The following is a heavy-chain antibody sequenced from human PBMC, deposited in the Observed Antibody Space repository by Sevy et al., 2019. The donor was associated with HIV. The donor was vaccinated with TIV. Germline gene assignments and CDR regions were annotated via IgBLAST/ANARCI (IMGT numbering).Heavy chain of an antibody. CDR3: ARDHNFVLDF. Sequence: SKTLSLTCAISGDTVSSESAAWNWVRQSPARGLEWLGSTYSRSTWHKDYGTSLNSRMTINPDTSKNQFSLQLKSVTPEDTAIYYSARDHNFVLDFWGQGILVTVSS. V-gene: IGHV6-1*01. CDR2: TYSRSTWHK. D-gene: IGHD1-20*01. CDR1: GDTVSSESAA. J-gene: IGHJ4*02.